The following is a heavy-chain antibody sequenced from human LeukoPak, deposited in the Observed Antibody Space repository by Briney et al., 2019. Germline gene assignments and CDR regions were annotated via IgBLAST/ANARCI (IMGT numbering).Heavy chain of an antibody. CDR3: AKKESKITISGYFQH. CDR1: GFTFDDYA. Sequence: PGGSLRLSCAASGFTFDDYAMHWVRQAPGKGLEWVSGISWNSGSIGYADSVKGRFTISRDNAKNSLYLQMNSLRAEDTALYYCAKKESKITISGYFQHWGQGTLVTVSS. V-gene: IGHV3-9*01. CDR2: ISWNSGSI. J-gene: IGHJ1*01. D-gene: IGHD3-3*01.